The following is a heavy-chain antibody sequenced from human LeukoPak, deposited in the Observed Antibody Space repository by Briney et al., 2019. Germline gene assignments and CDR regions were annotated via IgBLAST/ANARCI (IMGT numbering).Heavy chain of an antibody. CDR2: INHSGST. CDR1: GGSFSGCY. J-gene: IGHJ5*02. Sequence: SETLSLTCAVYGGSFSGCYWSWIRQPPGKGLEWIGEINHSGSTNYNPSLKSRVTISVDTSKNQFSLKLSSVTAADTAVYYCARFGDIVVVPAARPSRVSPSHHPRNWFGPWGQGTLVTVSS. V-gene: IGHV4-34*01. D-gene: IGHD2-2*01. CDR3: ARFGDIVVVPAARPSRVSPSHHPRNWFGP.